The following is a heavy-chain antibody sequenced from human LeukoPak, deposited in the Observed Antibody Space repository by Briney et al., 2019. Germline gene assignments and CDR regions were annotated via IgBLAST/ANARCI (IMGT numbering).Heavy chain of an antibody. D-gene: IGHD6-25*01. CDR3: ARGQLRLSN. J-gene: IGHJ4*02. V-gene: IGHV4-34*01. Sequence: SETLSLTCAVYGGSFNGYYWTWIRQPPGKGLEWIGEINHSGSTDYNPSLKSRVTISVDTSKNQFSLKLNSVTAADTAVYYCARGQLRLSNWGQGSLVIASS. CDR1: GGSFNGYY. CDR2: INHSGST.